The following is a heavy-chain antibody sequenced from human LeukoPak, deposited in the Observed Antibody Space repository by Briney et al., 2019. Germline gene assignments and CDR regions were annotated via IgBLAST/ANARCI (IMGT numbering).Heavy chain of an antibody. D-gene: IGHD4-17*01. J-gene: IGHJ4*02. CDR3: ARGGDYGDLRYFDH. CDR2: IYYRGST. CDR1: GGSINNYY. Sequence: SETLSLTCTVSGGSINNYYWSWIRQPPGKGLEWIGYIYYRGSTNYNPSLKSRVTFSVDTSKNQFSLKLNSVTAADTAVYYCARGGDYGDLRYFDHWGQGTLVTVSS. V-gene: IGHV4-59*01.